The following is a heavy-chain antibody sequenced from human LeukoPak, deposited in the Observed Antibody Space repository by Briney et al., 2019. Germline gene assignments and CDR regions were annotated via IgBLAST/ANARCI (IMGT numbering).Heavy chain of an antibody. V-gene: IGHV3-74*01. Sequence: GGSLRLSCAASGFTFSSYWMHWVRQAPGKGLVWVSRINSDGSSTGYADSVKGRFTISRDNAKNTLYLQMNSLRAEDTAVYYCALVVYYYGSGSYSPFDYWGQGTLVTVSS. CDR2: INSDGSST. D-gene: IGHD3-10*01. CDR1: GFTFSSYW. J-gene: IGHJ4*02. CDR3: ALVVYYYGSGSYSPFDY.